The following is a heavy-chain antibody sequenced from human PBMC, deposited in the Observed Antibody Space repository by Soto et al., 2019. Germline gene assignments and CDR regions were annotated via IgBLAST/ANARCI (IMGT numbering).Heavy chain of an antibody. J-gene: IGHJ4*02. CDR1: GYTFTGHY. CDR2: IGPKNGDT. CDR3: GRGRSGELVVFY. D-gene: IGHD1-7*01. Sequence: QVQLVQSGAEVKKSGASVKVSCKASGYTFTGHYIHWVQQAPGQGPEWMGEIGPKNGDTKYAQKFQGRVTMTRDTSITTVYMELSNLSPDDTAVYYCGRGRSGELVVFYWGQGTLVTVYS. V-gene: IGHV1-2*02.